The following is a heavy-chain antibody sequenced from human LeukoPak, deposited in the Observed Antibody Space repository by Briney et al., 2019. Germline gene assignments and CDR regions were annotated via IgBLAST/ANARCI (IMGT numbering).Heavy chain of an antibody. CDR2: ISGSGGST. D-gene: IGHD3-16*01. J-gene: IGHJ4*02. CDR3: TRRLDD. V-gene: IGHV3-23*01. CDR1: GFSFGKYW. Sequence: GGSLRLSCVASGFSFGKYWMSWVRQAPGKGLEWVSAISGSGGSTYYADSVKGRFTISRDNSKNTLYLQMNSLRVEDTAVYYCTRRLDDWGQGTLVTVSS.